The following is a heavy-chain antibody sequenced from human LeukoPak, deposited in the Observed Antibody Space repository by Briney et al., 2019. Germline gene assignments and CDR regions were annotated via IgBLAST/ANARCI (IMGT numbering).Heavy chain of an antibody. CDR2: IYTSGST. CDR1: GGSISSYY. J-gene: IGHJ4*02. CDR3: VITMVRGVDY. Sequence: SETLSLTCTVSGGSISSYYWSWIRQPAGRGLEWIGRIYTSGSTNYNPSLKSRVTMSVDTSKNQFSLKLSSVTAADTAVYYCVITMVRGVDYWGQGTLVTVSS. V-gene: IGHV4-4*07. D-gene: IGHD3-10*01.